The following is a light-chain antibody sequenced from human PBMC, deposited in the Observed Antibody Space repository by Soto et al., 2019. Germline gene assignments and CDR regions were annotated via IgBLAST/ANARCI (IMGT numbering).Light chain of an antibody. Sequence: EIVLTQSPGTLSLSPGERVTLSCRASQSVSSSFLAWYQQKPGPAPRLLIYGASSNATRSPDSFSGSGTGTNFTLTISRLEHVEVSVYQCQQNGSPRTFGQGTKVEIK. V-gene: IGKV3-20*01. J-gene: IGKJ1*01. CDR2: GAS. CDR1: QSVSSSF. CDR3: QQNGSPRT.